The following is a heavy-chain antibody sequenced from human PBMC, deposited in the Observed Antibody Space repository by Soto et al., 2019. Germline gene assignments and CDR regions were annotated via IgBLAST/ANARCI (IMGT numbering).Heavy chain of an antibody. J-gene: IGHJ3*02. CDR2: INHSGST. V-gene: IGHV4-34*01. CDR3: ARGSAGDAFDI. Sequence: SETLSLTCAVYGGSFSGYHWSWIRQPPGKGLEWIGEINHSGSTNYNPSLKSRVTISVDTSKNQFSLKLSSVTAADTAVYYCARGSAGDAFDIWGQGTMVTVSS. CDR1: GGSFSGYH.